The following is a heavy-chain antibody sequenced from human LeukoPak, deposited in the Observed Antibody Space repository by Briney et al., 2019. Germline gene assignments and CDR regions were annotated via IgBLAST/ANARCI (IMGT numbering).Heavy chain of an antibody. D-gene: IGHD6-6*01. CDR3: ARDAMYSSSSGWFDP. J-gene: IGHJ5*02. CDR1: GGSISSSSYY. CDR2: IYYSGST. V-gene: IGHV4-39*07. Sequence: SETLSLTCTVSGGSISSSSYYWGWIRQPPGKGLEWIGSIYYSGSTYYNPSLKSRVTISVDTSKNQFSLKLSSVTAADTAVYYCARDAMYSSSSGWFDPWGQGTLVTVSS.